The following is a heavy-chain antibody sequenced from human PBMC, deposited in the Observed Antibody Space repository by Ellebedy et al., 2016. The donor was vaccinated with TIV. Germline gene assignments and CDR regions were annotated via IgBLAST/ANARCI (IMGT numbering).Heavy chain of an antibody. CDR2: VRSDGSDQ. Sequence: PGGSLRLSCAASGFTLSTYGMHWVRQAPGKGLEWVAFVRSDGSDQFYADSVQGRFIISRDNSRNMVFLQMNSLRGEDTAVYYCVKERYTNVWYGLDDWGQGTLVTVSS. CDR1: GFTLSTYG. D-gene: IGHD6-19*01. CDR3: VKERYTNVWYGLDD. J-gene: IGHJ4*02. V-gene: IGHV3-30*02.